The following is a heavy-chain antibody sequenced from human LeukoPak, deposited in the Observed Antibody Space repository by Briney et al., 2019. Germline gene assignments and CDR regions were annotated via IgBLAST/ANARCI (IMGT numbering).Heavy chain of an antibody. V-gene: IGHV4-61*01. J-gene: IGHJ2*01. D-gene: IGHD1-1*01. CDR1: GGSFSSGSFY. CDR2: IYYSGIT. Sequence: SETLSLTCTVSGGSFSSGSFYWHWIRQSPGKGLEWIGYIYYSGITNYSPSLKSRVTISLDTSKNQFSLRLNSVTAADTAVYYCASSTGYWYFDLWGRGTLVTVPS. CDR3: ASSTGYWYFDL.